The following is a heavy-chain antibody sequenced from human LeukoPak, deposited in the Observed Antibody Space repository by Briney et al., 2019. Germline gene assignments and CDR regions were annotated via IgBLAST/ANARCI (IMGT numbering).Heavy chain of an antibody. Sequence: GGSLRLSCADSRFTYSNYWMSWVRQPPGKGLEWVANIKQDGTEKYYVDSVKGRFTISRDNAKNSLYLQMNSLRVEDTAIYYCAKVAHYYYGSESYYFFEHWGQGTPVTASS. CDR1: RFTYSNYW. J-gene: IGHJ4*02. CDR3: AKVAHYYYGSESYYFFEH. V-gene: IGHV3-7*01. CDR2: IKQDGTEK. D-gene: IGHD3-10*01.